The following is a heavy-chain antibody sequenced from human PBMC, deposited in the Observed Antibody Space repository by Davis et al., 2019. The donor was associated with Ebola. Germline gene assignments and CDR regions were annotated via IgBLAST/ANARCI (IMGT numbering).Heavy chain of an antibody. Sequence: PSETLPLTCTVSGGSISSYYWSWIRQPAGKGLEWIGRIYTSGSTNYNPSLKSRVTMSVDTSKNQFSLKLSSVTAADTAVYYCAREGYSSGWYLGDRNAFDIWGQGTMVTVSS. CDR3: AREGYSSGWYLGDRNAFDI. D-gene: IGHD6-19*01. CDR2: IYTSGST. CDR1: GGSISSYY. J-gene: IGHJ3*02. V-gene: IGHV4-4*07.